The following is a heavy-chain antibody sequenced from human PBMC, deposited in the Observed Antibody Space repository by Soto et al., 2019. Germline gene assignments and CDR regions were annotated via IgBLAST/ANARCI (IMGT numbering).Heavy chain of an antibody. CDR3: ARDGIGGTVFRGYLDY. CDR1: GGIFHGYG. V-gene: IGHV3-33*01. D-gene: IGHD1-7*01. CDR2: IRFDGSNE. Sequence: QEQLVESGGGVVQPGTSLRLSCAVPGGIFHGYGMHWVRQAPGKGLEWVAIIRFDGSNEEYADSVKGRFTISRDNSKNTLYLQMKTLGAEDTAVDYCARDGIGGTVFRGYLDYWGRGTVVTVSS. J-gene: IGHJ4*02.